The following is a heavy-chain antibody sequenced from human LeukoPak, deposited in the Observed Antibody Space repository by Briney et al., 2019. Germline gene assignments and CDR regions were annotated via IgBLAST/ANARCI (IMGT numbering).Heavy chain of an antibody. CDR2: INHSGST. Sequence: SETLSLTCAVYGGSFSGYYWSWIRQPPGKGLEWIGEINHSGSTNYNPSLKSRVTISVDTSKNQFSLKLSSVTAADTAVYYCARVGDYYDSSGYYPNWFDPRGQGTLVTVSS. CDR1: GGSFSGYY. D-gene: IGHD3-22*01. CDR3: ARVGDYYDSSGYYPNWFDP. J-gene: IGHJ5*02. V-gene: IGHV4-34*01.